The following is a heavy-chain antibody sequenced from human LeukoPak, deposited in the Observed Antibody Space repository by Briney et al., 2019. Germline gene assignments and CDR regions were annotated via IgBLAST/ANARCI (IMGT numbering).Heavy chain of an antibody. V-gene: IGHV3-7*01. CDR2: IKQDGREK. J-gene: IGHJ4*02. Sequence: GGSLRLSCAASEFTFNSHWMSWVRQAPGKGREWVANIKQDGREKYYVDSVKGRFTISRDNAKNSLYLQMNSLRAEDTAMYYCARDLYRIVVVPHYFDYWGQGTLVTVSS. CDR3: ARDLYRIVVVPHYFDY. CDR1: EFTFNSHW. D-gene: IGHD3-22*01.